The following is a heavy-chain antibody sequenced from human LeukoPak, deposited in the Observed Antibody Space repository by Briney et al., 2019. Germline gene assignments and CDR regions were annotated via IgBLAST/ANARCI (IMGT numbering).Heavy chain of an antibody. CDR3: ARDRGFWSGYRKTYCFDY. CDR2: ISSSGSTI. V-gene: IGHV3-11*01. J-gene: IGHJ4*02. Sequence: GGSLRLSCAASGFTFSDYYMSWIRQAPGKGLKWVSYISSSGSTIYYADSVKGRFTISRDNAKNSLYLQMNSLRAEDTAVYYWARDRGFWSGYRKTYCFDYWGQGTLVTVSS. D-gene: IGHD3-3*01. CDR1: GFTFSDYY.